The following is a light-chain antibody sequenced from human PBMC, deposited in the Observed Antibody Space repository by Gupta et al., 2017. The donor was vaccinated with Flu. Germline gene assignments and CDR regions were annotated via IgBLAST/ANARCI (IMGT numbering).Light chain of an antibody. CDR1: SSNIENNY. V-gene: IGLV1-51*02. J-gene: IGLJ3*02. Sequence: QSVLTQPPSVSAAPGQKVTISCSGSSSNIENNYVSWYQQLPGTAPKLLVYESNKRPSGIPDRFSGSKSDTSATLGITGLQTGDEADYYCGTWDSSLSAWVFGGGTKLTVL. CDR2: ESN. CDR3: GTWDSSLSAWV.